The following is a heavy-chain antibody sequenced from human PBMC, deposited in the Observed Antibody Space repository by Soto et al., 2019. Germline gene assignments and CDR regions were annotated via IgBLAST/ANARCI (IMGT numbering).Heavy chain of an antibody. J-gene: IGHJ6*02. Sequence: EVQLVESGGGSVQPGGSRRLPLEASGFTLVSSALHWVRKATGRGLEWVSSIDIVGDTYYQGSVKGRFTITRDNVKNSLYLQMNSLRAEDSAVYYCARDPSGEGFGEVSYGLDVWGHGTTVTVSS. CDR1: GFTLVSSA. CDR3: ARDPSGEGFGEVSYGLDV. CDR2: IDIVGDT. D-gene: IGHD3-10*01. V-gene: IGHV3-13*01.